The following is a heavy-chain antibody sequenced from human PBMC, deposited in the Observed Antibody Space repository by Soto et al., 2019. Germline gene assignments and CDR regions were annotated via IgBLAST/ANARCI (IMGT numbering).Heavy chain of an antibody. J-gene: IGHJ6*02. D-gene: IGHD6-19*01. CDR3: AREWLVRGTGYYYSGMDV. V-gene: IGHV6-1*01. CDR2: TYYRSKWYN. CDR1: GDSVSSNSAA. Sequence: PSQTRSLTCAISGDSVSSNSAAWNWIRQSPSRGLEWLGRTYYRSKWYNDYAVSVKSRITINPDTSKNQFSLQLNSVTPEDTAVYYCAREWLVRGTGYYYSGMDVWGQGTTVTVSS.